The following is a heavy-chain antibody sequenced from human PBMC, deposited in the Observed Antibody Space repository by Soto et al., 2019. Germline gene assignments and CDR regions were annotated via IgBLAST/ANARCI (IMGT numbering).Heavy chain of an antibody. CDR3: ARGRSSYGGKCDNWFDP. CDR1: GGSITSYY. D-gene: IGHD6-13*01. Sequence: PSESLSLTCTVSGGSITSYYWSWIRQPAGKGLEWIGSIYYSGTTYYNPSLKSRVTISVDTSNNQFSLKLSSATAADTAVYYCARGRSSYGGKCDNWFDPWGQGTLVTVSS. CDR2: IYYSGTT. J-gene: IGHJ5*02. V-gene: IGHV4-4*07.